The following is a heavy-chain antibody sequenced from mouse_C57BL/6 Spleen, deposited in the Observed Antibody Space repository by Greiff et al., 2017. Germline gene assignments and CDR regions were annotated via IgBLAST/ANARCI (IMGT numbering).Heavy chain of an antibody. V-gene: IGHV1-50*01. CDR3: ARRETMVTNYAMDY. Sequence: QVQLKESGAELVKPGASVKLSCKASGYTFTSYWMQWVKQRPGQGLEWIGEIDPSDSYTNYNQKFKGKATLTVDTSSSTAYMQLSSLTSEDSAVYYCARRETMVTNYAMDYWGQGTSVTVSS. D-gene: IGHD2-2*01. CDR1: GYTFTSYW. J-gene: IGHJ4*01. CDR2: IDPSDSYT.